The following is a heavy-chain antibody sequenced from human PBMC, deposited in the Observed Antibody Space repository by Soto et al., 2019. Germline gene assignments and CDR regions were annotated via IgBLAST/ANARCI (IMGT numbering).Heavy chain of an antibody. CDR1: GFSLRTYG. CDR3: ARDVVTAVAGSVNWFDH. J-gene: IGHJ5*02. CDR2: IWYDGTKK. D-gene: IGHD6-19*01. Sequence: QVQLVESGGGVVQSGRSLTLSCAASGFSLRTYGMQWLRRAPGKGLEWVAFIWYDGTKKFYANSVKGRSTISKDNSNNILYLQKSGLRAEDTAVYYCARDVVTAVAGSVNWFDHWGQGTLVTVSS. V-gene: IGHV3-33*01.